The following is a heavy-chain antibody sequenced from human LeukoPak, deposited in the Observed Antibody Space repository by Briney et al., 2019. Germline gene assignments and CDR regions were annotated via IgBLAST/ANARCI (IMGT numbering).Heavy chain of an antibody. Sequence: ASVKVSCKASGFTFTSSAMQWVRQARGQRLEWIGWIVVGSGNTNYAQKFQERVTITRDMSTSTAYMELSSLRSDDTAVYYCARVGSSTDTEFDYWGQGTLVTVSS. CDR2: IVVGSGNT. J-gene: IGHJ4*02. CDR1: GFTFTSSA. V-gene: IGHV1-58*02. D-gene: IGHD5-18*01. CDR3: ARVGSSTDTEFDY.